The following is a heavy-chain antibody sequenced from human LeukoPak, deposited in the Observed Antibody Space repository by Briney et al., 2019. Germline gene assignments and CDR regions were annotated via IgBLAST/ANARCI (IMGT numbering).Heavy chain of an antibody. V-gene: IGHV4-34*01. CDR3: ARGRGRGVLITTSRRSFWFDS. CDR1: GGSFSSYY. CDR2: INHSGST. J-gene: IGHJ5*01. D-gene: IGHD3-22*01. Sequence: SETLSLTCAVYGGSFSSYYWSWIRQPPGKGLEWIGEINHSGSTTYKPSLKSRVTISVDTSKNQFSLKLSSVTAADTAVYYCARGRGRGVLITTSRRSFWFDSWGQGILVTVSS.